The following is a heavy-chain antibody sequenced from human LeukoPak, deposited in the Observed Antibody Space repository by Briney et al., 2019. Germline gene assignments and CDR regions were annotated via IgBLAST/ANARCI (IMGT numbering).Heavy chain of an antibody. V-gene: IGHV3-33*01. CDR3: ARGGSGISNAFDI. D-gene: IGHD3-10*01. J-gene: IGHJ3*02. CDR2: IWYDGSNK. CDR1: GFTFSSYG. Sequence: GGSLRLSCAASGFTFSSYGMHWVRQAPGKGLEWVAVIWYDGSNKYYADSVKGRFTISRDNSKNTLYLQMNSLRAEDTAVYYCARGGSGISNAFDIWGQGTMVTVSS.